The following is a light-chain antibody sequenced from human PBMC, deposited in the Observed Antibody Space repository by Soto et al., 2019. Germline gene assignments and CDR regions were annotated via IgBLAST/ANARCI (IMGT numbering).Light chain of an antibody. CDR2: GAS. CDR1: QSVSSN. V-gene: IGKV3-15*01. J-gene: IGKJ2*01. Sequence: EIVMTQSPATLSVSPGERATLSCRASQSVSSNLAWYQQKPGQAPRLLIYGASNRDTGIPARFSGSGSGTEFTLTISSLQTEDFAVYYCQQYHNWPPYTFGQGPKLEIK. CDR3: QQYHNWPPYT.